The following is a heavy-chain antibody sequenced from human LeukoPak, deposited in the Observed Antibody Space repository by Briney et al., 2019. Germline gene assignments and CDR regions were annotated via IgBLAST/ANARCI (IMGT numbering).Heavy chain of an antibody. CDR1: GYTFTNYA. D-gene: IGHD6-19*01. J-gene: IGHJ6*02. Sequence: VASVNVSCKASGYTFTNYAMNWVRQAPGQGLEWMGWINTNTGNPTYAQGFTGRFVFSLGTSVSTAYLQISSLKAEDTAVYYCARESSGSPYYYYGMDVWGQGTTVTVSS. CDR3: ARESSGSPYYYYGMDV. CDR2: INTNTGNP. V-gene: IGHV7-4-1*02.